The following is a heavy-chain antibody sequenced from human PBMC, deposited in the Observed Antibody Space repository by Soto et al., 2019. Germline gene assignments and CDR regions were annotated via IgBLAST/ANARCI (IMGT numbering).Heavy chain of an antibody. CDR3: ARGGYSYGYVRNNWFDP. V-gene: IGHV1-69*06. CDR1: GGTFSSYA. CDR2: IIPIFGTA. J-gene: IGHJ5*02. D-gene: IGHD5-18*01. Sequence: GASVKVSCKASGGTFSSYAISWVRQAPGQGLEWMGGIIPIFGTANYAQKFQGRVTITADKSTSTAYMELSNLRSEDTAVYYCARGGYSYGYVRNNWFDPCGQRTQVTVS.